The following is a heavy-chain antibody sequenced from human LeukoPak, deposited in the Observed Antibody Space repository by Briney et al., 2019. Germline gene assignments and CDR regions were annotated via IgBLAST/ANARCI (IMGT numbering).Heavy chain of an antibody. CDR3: ARDSSGYYYVNYYYYYMDV. D-gene: IGHD3-22*01. CDR1: GFTFSSYW. CDR2: IKQDGSEK. J-gene: IGHJ6*03. Sequence: PGGSLRLSCAASGFTFSSYWMSWVRQAPGKGLEWVANIKQDGSEKYYVDSVKGRFTISRDNAKNSLYLQMNSLRAEDTAVYYCARDSSGYYYVNYYYYYMDVWGRGTTVTVSS. V-gene: IGHV3-7*01.